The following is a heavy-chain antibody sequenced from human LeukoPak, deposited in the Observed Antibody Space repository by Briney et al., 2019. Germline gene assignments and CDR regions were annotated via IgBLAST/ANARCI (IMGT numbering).Heavy chain of an antibody. CDR2: INWNGGNT. CDR1: GFTFDDYG. V-gene: IGHV3-20*04. CDR3: ARGVDDYVWGSYSTYQDY. J-gene: IGHJ4*02. D-gene: IGHD3-16*01. Sequence: PGGSLRLSCAASGFTFDDYGMSWVRQAPGKGLEWVSGINWNGGNTNYADSVKGRFTISRDNAKNSLYLQMNSLRAEDTALYYCARGVDDYVWGSYSTYQDYWGQGTLVTVSS.